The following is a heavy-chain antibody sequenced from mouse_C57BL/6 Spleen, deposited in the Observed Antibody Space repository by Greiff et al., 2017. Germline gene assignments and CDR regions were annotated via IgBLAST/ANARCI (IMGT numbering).Heavy chain of an antibody. Sequence: VQLHQSGAELVRPGSSVKLSCKASGYTFTSYWMHWVKQRPIQGLEWIGNIDPSDSETHYNQKFKDKATLTVAKSSSTAYMQLSSLTSEDSAVYYCAKDGKAMDYWGQGTSVTVSS. CDR1: GYTFTSYW. J-gene: IGHJ4*01. CDR3: AKDGKAMDY. V-gene: IGHV1-52*01. CDR2: IDPSDSET.